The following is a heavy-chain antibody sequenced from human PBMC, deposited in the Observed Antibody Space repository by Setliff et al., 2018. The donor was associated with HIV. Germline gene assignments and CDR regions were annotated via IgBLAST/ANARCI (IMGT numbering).Heavy chain of an antibody. J-gene: IGHJ3*02. D-gene: IGHD2-2*01. CDR1: GFTFSSYG. CDR3: ARSRSTRDAFDI. V-gene: IGHV3-33*01. Sequence: GGSLRLFCAASGFTFSSYGIHWVRQAPGKGLEWVAVIWYDGSNKYYADSVKGRFTISRDNSLYLQMDSLRAEDTAVYYCARSRSTRDAFDIWGQGTMVTVSS. CDR2: IWYDGSNK.